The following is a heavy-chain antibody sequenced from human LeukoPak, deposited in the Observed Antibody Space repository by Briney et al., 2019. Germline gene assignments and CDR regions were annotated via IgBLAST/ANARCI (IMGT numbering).Heavy chain of an antibody. D-gene: IGHD3-22*01. CDR3: AKDPTSYYYDSSVDC. V-gene: IGHV3-30*02. Sequence: PGGSLRLSCAASGFTFSSYGMHWVRQAPGKGLEWVAFIRYDGSNKYYADSVKGRFTISRDNSKNTLYLQMNSLRTEDTALYYCAKDPTSYYYDSSVDCWGQGTLVTVSS. CDR1: GFTFSSYG. J-gene: IGHJ4*02. CDR2: IRYDGSNK.